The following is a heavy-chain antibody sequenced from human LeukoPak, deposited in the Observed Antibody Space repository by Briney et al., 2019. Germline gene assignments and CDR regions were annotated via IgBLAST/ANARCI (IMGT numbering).Heavy chain of an antibody. V-gene: IGHV3-9*01. CDR3: AKGTSRAVAGTVHAFDI. Sequence: GGSLRLSCAASGFTFDDYAMHWVRHAPGKGLEWVSGISWNSGSIGYADSVKGRFTISRDNAKNSLYLQMNSLRAEDTALYYCAKGTSRAVAGTVHAFDIWGQGTMVTVSS. D-gene: IGHD6-19*01. CDR2: ISWNSGSI. CDR1: GFTFDDYA. J-gene: IGHJ3*02.